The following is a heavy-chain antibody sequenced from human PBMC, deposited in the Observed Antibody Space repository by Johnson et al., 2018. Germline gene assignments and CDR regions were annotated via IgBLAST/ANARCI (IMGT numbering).Heavy chain of an antibody. CDR1: GYTFTNYY. D-gene: IGHD1-26*01. Sequence: QVQLVESGADVKKPGASVKVSCKASGYTFTNYYIHWVRQAPGQGLEWMGIINPSGGSTSYAQKFQGRVTMTRDTSTSTVYMELSSLRSEDTAVYYCARDLNGSGSYGIWAFDIWGQGTMVTVSS. V-gene: IGHV1-46*01. J-gene: IGHJ3*02. CDR3: ARDLNGSGSYGIWAFDI. CDR2: INPSGGST.